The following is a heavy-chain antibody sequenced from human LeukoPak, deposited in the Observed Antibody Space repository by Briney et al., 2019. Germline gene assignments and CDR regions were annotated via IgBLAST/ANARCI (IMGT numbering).Heavy chain of an antibody. J-gene: IGHJ4*02. Sequence: SVKVSCKASGGTFSSYAISWVRQAPGQGLEWMGGIIPIFGTADYAQKFQGRVTITADESTSTAYMELSSLRSEDTAVYYCARDMTTVTSYGYWGQGTLVTVSS. CDR1: GGTFSSYA. V-gene: IGHV1-69*13. CDR2: IIPIFGTA. CDR3: ARDMTTVTSYGY. D-gene: IGHD4-17*01.